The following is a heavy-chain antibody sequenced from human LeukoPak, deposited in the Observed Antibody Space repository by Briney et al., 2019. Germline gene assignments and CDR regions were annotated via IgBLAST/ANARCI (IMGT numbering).Heavy chain of an antibody. CDR1: GGSISSSSYY. D-gene: IGHD2-15*01. CDR2: IYYSGST. V-gene: IGHV4-39*07. J-gene: IGHJ4*02. Sequence: PSETLSLTCTVSGGSISSSSYYWGWIRQPPGKGLEWIGSIYYSGSTYYNPSLKSRVTISVDTSKNQFSLKLSSVTAADTAVYYCARDGRKFDYWGQGTLVTVSS. CDR3: ARDGRKFDY.